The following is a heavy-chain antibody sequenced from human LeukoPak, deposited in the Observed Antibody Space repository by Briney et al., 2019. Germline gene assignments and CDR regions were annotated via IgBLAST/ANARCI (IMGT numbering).Heavy chain of an antibody. CDR3: ARYCNAGACSMFKTFDV. CDR1: GGSVSSGSYY. J-gene: IGHJ3*01. Sequence: TSETLSLTCAVSGGSVSSGSYYWSWIRQPPGKDLEWIGTICHSGNTYYNPSLKSRVTVSVDTSKSQLSLRLNSVTAADTSVYYCARYCNAGACSMFKTFDVWGQGTMVTVSS. V-gene: IGHV4-39*01. CDR2: ICHSGNT. D-gene: IGHD2-15*01.